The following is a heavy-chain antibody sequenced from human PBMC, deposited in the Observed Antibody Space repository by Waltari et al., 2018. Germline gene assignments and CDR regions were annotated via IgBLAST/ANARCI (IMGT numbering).Heavy chain of an antibody. CDR1: GYMFNNYG. Sequence: QVQLVQSGAEVKKPGASVKVSCKTSGYMFNNYGITWVRQAPGQGLEWMGWIGDYNGDTKSAQECQERLTMTTDTSTSTAYMELRSLTSDDTAVYYCARVYDSSADYNTYFDPWGQGTLVIVSS. CDR3: ARVYDSSADYNTYFDP. J-gene: IGHJ5*02. D-gene: IGHD3-22*01. V-gene: IGHV1-18*01. CDR2: IGDYNGDT.